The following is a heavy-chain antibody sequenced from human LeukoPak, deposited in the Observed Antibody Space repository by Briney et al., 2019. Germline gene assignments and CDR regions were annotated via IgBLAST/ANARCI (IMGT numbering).Heavy chain of an antibody. Sequence: GASVKVSCKASGYTFTSYGISWVRQAPGQGLEWMGWISAYNGNTNYAQKLQGRVTMTTDTSTSTAYIELRSLRSDDTAVYYCARDIGYCSGGSCYSQHYYFDYWGQGTLVTVSS. J-gene: IGHJ4*02. CDR3: ARDIGYCSGGSCYSQHYYFDY. V-gene: IGHV1-18*04. CDR2: ISAYNGNT. D-gene: IGHD2-15*01. CDR1: GYTFTSYG.